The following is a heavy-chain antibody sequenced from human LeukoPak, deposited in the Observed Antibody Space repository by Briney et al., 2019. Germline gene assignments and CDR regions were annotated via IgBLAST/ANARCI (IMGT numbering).Heavy chain of an antibody. V-gene: IGHV3-7*01. D-gene: IGHD4-23*01. Sequence: PGGSLRLSCAASGFSFSNNWMTWVRQAPGKGLDWVANIKEDGSEKYYMDTVKGRFTISRDNAKNSLYLQMNSLRAEDTAVYYCARDPTVEYYYYMDVWGKGTTVTVSS. CDR1: GFSFSNNW. CDR3: ARDPTVEYYYYMDV. CDR2: IKEDGSEK. J-gene: IGHJ6*03.